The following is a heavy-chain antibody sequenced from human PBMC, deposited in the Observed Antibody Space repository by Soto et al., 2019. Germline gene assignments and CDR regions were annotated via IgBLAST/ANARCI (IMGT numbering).Heavy chain of an antibody. CDR3: ARARQLRYFDWSIVGWFDP. Sequence: QVQLQQWGAGLLKPSETLSITCAVYGGSFSGYYWSWIRQPPGKGLEWIGEINHSGSTNYNPSLKSRVTISVDTSKNQFSLKLSSVTAADTAVYYCARARQLRYFDWSIVGWFDPWGQGTLVTVSS. D-gene: IGHD3-9*01. CDR1: GGSFSGYY. J-gene: IGHJ5*02. V-gene: IGHV4-34*01. CDR2: INHSGST.